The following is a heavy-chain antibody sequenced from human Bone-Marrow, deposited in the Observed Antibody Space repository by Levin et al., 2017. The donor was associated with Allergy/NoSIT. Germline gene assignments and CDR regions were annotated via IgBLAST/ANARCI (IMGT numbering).Heavy chain of an antibody. V-gene: IGHV3-23*01. J-gene: IGHJ4*02. CDR3: AKGSTTIFGVISDFFDY. D-gene: IGHD3-3*01. CDR2: ISGSGGNT. Sequence: PGGSLRLSCAASGFTFSIYAMSWVRQAPGKGLEWVSAISGSGGNTYYADSVKGRFTISRDNSKNTLYLQTNSLRAEDTAVYYCAKGSTTIFGVISDFFDYWGQGTLVTVSS. CDR1: GFTFSIYA.